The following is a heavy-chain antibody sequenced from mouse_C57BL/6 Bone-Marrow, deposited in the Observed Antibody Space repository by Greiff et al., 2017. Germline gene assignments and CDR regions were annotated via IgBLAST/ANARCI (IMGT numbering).Heavy chain of an antibody. CDR2: IDPSDSYT. CDR1: GYTFTSYW. V-gene: IGHV1-69*01. CDR3: ARNDWGWYFDV. D-gene: IGHD4-1*01. J-gene: IGHJ1*03. Sequence: VQLQQPGAELVMPGASVKLSCKASGYTFTSYWLHWVQRRPGQGLEWIGEIDPSDSYTNYNQKFKGKSTLTVDKSSSTAYMQLSSLTSEDSAVYYCARNDWGWYFDVWGTGTTVTVSS.